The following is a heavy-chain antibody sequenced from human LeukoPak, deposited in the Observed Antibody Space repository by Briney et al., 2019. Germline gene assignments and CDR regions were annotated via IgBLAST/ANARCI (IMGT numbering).Heavy chain of an antibody. J-gene: IGHJ4*02. CDR1: GYTFTGYY. CDR3: ARDLYSGYENEYWITGFDY. D-gene: IGHD5-12*01. CDR2: INPNSGGT. Sequence: ASVKVSCKASGYTFTGYYMHWVRQAPGQGLEWMGWINPNSGGTNYAQKFQGWVTMIRDTSISTAYMELSRLRSDDTAVYYCARDLYSGYENEYWITGFDYWGQGTLVTVSS. V-gene: IGHV1-2*04.